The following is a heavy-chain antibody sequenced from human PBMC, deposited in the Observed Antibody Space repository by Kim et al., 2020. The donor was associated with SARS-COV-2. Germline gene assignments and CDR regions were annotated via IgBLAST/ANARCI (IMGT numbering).Heavy chain of an antibody. V-gene: IGHV4-61*01. D-gene: IGHD3-3*01. J-gene: IGHJ4*02. Sequence: SETLSLTCTVSGGFVSSGSYFWGWIRPPPGKGLEWIGYIYYSGSTNYNPPLKSRVTMSLDTSENQFSLKVRSVTAADTAVYYCARAPNDFWSGYPYYFDYGGQGTLVTVSS. CDR2: IYYSGST. CDR3: ARAPNDFWSGYPYYFDY. CDR1: GGFVSSGSYF.